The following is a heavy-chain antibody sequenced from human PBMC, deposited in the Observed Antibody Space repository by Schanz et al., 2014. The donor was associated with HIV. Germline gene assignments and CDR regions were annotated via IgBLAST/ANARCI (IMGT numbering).Heavy chain of an antibody. CDR1: GFAFNNYA. D-gene: IGHD3-16*01. CDR2: ISESGGRT. J-gene: IGHJ3*02. V-gene: IGHV3-23*01. Sequence: EVQLLESGGGFVQPGGSLRLSCAASGFAFNNYAMTWVRQAPGKGLEWVSSISESGGRTYYADSVNGRFAISRDKSKNTLYLQMNSLRAEDTAVYYCAQMGAFAAFDIWGHGTVVTVSS. CDR3: AQMGAFAAFDI.